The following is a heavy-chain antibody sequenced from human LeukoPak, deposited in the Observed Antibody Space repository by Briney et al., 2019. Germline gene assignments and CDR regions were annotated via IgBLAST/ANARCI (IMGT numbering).Heavy chain of an antibody. V-gene: IGHV4-34*01. CDR3: AGVRGHCSGGSCYIDY. CDR1: GGSFSGYY. CDR2: INHSGST. J-gene: IGHJ4*02. D-gene: IGHD2-15*01. Sequence: SETLSLTCAVYGGSFSGYYWSWTRQPPGKGLEWIGEINHSGSTNYNPSLKSRVTISVGTSKNQFSLKLSSVTAADTAVYYCAGVRGHCSGGSCYIDYWGQGTLVTVSS.